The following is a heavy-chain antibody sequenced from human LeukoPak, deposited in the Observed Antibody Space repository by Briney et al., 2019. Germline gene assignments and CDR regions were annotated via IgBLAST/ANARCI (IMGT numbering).Heavy chain of an antibody. D-gene: IGHD3-3*01. CDR3: ARVGNPLVTVFAWFDP. CDR1: GGSIGSGTYY. J-gene: IGHJ5*02. CDR2: IYYSGST. Sequence: PSETLSLTCTVSGGSIGSGTYYWGWIRQSPGKGLEWIGSIYYSGSTNYNPSLKSRVTISVDTSKNQFSLKLSSVTVADTAVYYCARVGNPLVTVFAWFDPWGQGTLVTVSS. V-gene: IGHV4-39*07.